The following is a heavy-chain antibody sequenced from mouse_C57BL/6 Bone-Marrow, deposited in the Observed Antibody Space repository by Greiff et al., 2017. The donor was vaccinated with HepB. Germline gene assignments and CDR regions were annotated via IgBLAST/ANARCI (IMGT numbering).Heavy chain of an antibody. CDR1: GFTFSSYA. J-gene: IGHJ2*01. CDR2: ISDGGSYT. Sequence: DVKLVESGGGLVKPGGSLKLSCAASGFTFSSYAMSWVRQTPEKRLEWVATISDGGSYTYYPDNVKGRFTISRDNAKNNLYLQMSHLKSEDTAMYYCARDYYGSRGYFDYWGQGTTLTVSS. D-gene: IGHD1-1*01. CDR3: ARDYYGSRGYFDY. V-gene: IGHV5-4*03.